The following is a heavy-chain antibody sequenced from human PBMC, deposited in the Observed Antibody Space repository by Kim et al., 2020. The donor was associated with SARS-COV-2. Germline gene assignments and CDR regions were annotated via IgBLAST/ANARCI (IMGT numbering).Heavy chain of an antibody. V-gene: IGHV3-53*01. CDR2: IYNGGST. J-gene: IGHJ5*02. D-gene: IGHD3-10*01. CDR1: GSTVSSNY. CDR3: ANHYYGSGRFDP. Sequence: GGSLRLSCAASGSTVSSNYMSWVRQAPGKGLEWVSVIYNGGSTYYADSVKGRFTISRDNSKNTLYLQMNSLRAEDTAVYYCANHYYGSGRFDPWGQGTLVTVSS.